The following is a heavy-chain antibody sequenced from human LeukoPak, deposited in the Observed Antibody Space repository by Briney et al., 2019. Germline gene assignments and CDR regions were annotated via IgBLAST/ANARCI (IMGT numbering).Heavy chain of an antibody. CDR1: GFTFSSYG. CDR3: AKDRGVPYYYHGMDV. CDR2: ISYDGSNK. V-gene: IGHV3-30*18. Sequence: GGSLRLSCAASGFTFSSYGMHWVRQAPGKGLEWVAVISYDGSNKYYADSVKGRFTISRDNSKNTLYLQMNSLRAEDTAVYYCAKDRGVPYYYHGMDVLGKGTTVTVSS. D-gene: IGHD3-10*01. J-gene: IGHJ6*04.